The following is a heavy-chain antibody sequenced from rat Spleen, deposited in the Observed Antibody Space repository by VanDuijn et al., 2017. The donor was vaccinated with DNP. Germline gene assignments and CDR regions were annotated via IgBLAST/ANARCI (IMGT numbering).Heavy chain of an antibody. V-gene: IGHV6-6*01. CDR2: IKPKSNNYPT. Sequence: EVQVLESGGGFVQPGNSLKLSCATSGFTFSYAWMYWYRQCPEKRLEWVSLIKPKSNNYPTDYTESVKGRFTISRDDSKSSIYLQMNNLKEEDTAIYYCAWPSTWGQGVMVTVSS. J-gene: IGHJ2*01. CDR3: AWPST. CDR1: GFTFSYAW.